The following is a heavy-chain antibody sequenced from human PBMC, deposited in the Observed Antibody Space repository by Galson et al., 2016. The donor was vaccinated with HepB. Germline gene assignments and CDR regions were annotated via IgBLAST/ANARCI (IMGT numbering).Heavy chain of an antibody. J-gene: IGHJ6*04. V-gene: IGHV3-21*01. CDR3: ARDRGYNWNDVSQSRHYYYGMDV. Sequence: APGKGLEWVSSISSSSSYIYYADSVKGRFTISRDNAKNSLSLQMNSLRAEDTAVYYCARDRGYNWNDVSQSRHYYYGMDVWGKGTTVTVSS. D-gene: IGHD1-20*01. CDR2: ISSSSSYI.